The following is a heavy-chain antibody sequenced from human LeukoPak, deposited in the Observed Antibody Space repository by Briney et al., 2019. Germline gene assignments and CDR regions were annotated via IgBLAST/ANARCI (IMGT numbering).Heavy chain of an antibody. D-gene: IGHD2-15*01. Sequence: PGGSLRLSCAASGFTFSSYSMNWVRQAPGKGLEWVSSISSSSTYIYYAGSVKGRFTISRDNAKNSLFLQMSSLKIEDTAVYYCLISGYWGQGTLVTVSS. J-gene: IGHJ4*02. V-gene: IGHV3-21*03. CDR2: ISSSSTYI. CDR1: GFTFSSYS. CDR3: LISGY.